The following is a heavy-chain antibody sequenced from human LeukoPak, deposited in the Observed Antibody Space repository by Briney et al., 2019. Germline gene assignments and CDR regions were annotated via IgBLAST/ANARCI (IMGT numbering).Heavy chain of an antibody. CDR2: MSPNSGNT. J-gene: IGHJ4*02. Sequence: ASVNVSCKASGYTFTSYDINWVGQATGQGLEWMGWMSPNSGNTGYAQKFQGRVTMTRNTSISTAYMELSSLRSEDTAVYYWARAGGGGTTDYWGQGTLVTVSS. CDR1: GYTFTSYD. CDR3: ARAGGGGTTDY. V-gene: IGHV1-8*01. D-gene: IGHD1-7*01.